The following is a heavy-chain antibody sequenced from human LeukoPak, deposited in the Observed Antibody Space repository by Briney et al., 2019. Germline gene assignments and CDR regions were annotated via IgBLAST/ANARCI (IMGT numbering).Heavy chain of an antibody. CDR3: AKAGSIRFDY. CDR1: GFTFITYA. D-gene: IGHD1-26*01. CDR2: ISGNGTGGRT. Sequence: GGSLRLSCAASGFTFITYAMSWVRQAPGKGLEWVSGISGNGTGGRTYYADSVKGRFTISRDNSKNTLYLQMNSLRAEDTAVYYCAKAGSIRFDYWGQGTLVTVSS. J-gene: IGHJ4*02. V-gene: IGHV3-23*01.